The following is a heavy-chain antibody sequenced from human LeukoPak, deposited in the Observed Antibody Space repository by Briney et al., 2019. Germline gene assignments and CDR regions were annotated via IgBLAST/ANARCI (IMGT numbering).Heavy chain of an antibody. D-gene: IGHD6-13*01. CDR2: ISGSGGST. CDR3: AKISRGAAAGTFHYFQH. V-gene: IGHV3-23*01. J-gene: IGHJ1*01. CDR1: GFTFSSYA. Sequence: GGSLRLSCAASGFTFSSYAMSWVRQAPGKGLEWVSAISGSGGSTYYADSVKGRFTISRDNSKNTLYLQMNSLRAEDTAVYYCAKISRGAAAGTFHYFQHWGQGTLVTVSS.